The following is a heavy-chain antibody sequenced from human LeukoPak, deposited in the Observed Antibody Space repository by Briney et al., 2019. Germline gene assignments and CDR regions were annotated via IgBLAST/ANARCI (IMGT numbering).Heavy chain of an antibody. J-gene: IGHJ4*02. CDR1: GFTFSSYA. D-gene: IGHD6-19*01. CDR2: ISGSGGST. Sequence: GGSLRLSCAASGFTFSSYAMSWVRQAPGEGLEWVSAISGSGGSTYYADSVKGRFTISRDNSKNTLYLQMNSLRAEDTAVYYCAKVPTHIAVAGTYDYWGQGTLVTVSS. CDR3: AKVPTHIAVAGTYDY. V-gene: IGHV3-23*01.